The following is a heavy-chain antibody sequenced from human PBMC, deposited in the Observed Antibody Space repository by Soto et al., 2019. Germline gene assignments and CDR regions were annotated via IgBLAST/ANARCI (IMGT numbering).Heavy chain of an antibody. D-gene: IGHD4-17*01. Sequence: SETLSLTCTVSGGSISSYYWSWIRQPPGKGLEWIGYIYYSGSTNYNPSLKSRVTISVDTSKNQFSLKLSSVTAADTAVYYCARQGRVATVTSFDVWGKGTTVTVSS. J-gene: IGHJ6*04. CDR1: GGSISSYY. CDR3: ARQGRVATVTSFDV. CDR2: IYYSGST. V-gene: IGHV4-59*08.